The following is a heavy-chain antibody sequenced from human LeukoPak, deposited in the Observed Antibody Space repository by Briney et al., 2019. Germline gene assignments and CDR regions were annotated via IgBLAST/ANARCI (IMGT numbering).Heavy chain of an antibody. J-gene: IGHJ5*02. CDR3: ARGVYGPLFDP. CDR2: INSDGSNT. CDR1: GFTFSSYW. Sequence: GGSLRLSCAASGFTFSSYWMEWVRQAPGKGLVWVSRINSDGSNTTYADFVKGRFTISRDNGKNTLYLQMNSLRAEDTAVYYCARGVYGPLFDPWGQGTLVTVSS. V-gene: IGHV3-74*01. D-gene: IGHD3-10*01.